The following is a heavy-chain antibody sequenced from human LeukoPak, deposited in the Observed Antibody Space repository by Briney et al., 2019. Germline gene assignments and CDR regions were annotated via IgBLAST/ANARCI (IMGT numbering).Heavy chain of an antibody. V-gene: IGHV4-59*01. D-gene: IGHD2-15*01. J-gene: IGHJ6*03. Sequence: SETLSLTCTVSGGSISSYYWSWIRQPPGKGLEWIGYIYYSGSTNYNPSLKRRVTISVDTSKNQFSLKLSSVTAAGTAVYYCARGYCSGGSCYYYYYYMDVWGKGTTVTISS. CDR1: GGSISSYY. CDR2: IYYSGST. CDR3: ARGYCSGGSCYYYYYYMDV.